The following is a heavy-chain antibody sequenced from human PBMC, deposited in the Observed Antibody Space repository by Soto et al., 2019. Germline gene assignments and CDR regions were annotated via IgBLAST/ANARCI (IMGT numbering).Heavy chain of an antibody. CDR3: AIVGLGYALYYGMDV. D-gene: IGHD5-18*01. V-gene: IGHV1-2*04. CDR2: INPNTGGT. Sequence: GASVKVSCKASGNTLTSYGMQLVRQAPGQKLEWMGWINPNTGGTHYAQKFQGWVTMTRDTSISTAYMELSRLRSDDTAVYYCAIVGLGYALYYGMDVWGQGTTVTVSS. J-gene: IGHJ6*02. CDR1: GNTLTSYG.